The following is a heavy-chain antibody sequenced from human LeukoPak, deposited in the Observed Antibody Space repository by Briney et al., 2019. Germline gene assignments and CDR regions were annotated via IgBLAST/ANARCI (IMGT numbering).Heavy chain of an antibody. CDR3: ARVMAVAGTVSGWFDP. J-gene: IGHJ5*02. CDR1: GGSFSGYY. Sequence: SETLSLTCAVYGGSFSGYYWSWIRQPPGKGLEWIGEINHSGSTNYNPSLKSRVTISVDTSKNQFSLKLSSVTAADTAVYYCARVMAVAGTVSGWFDPWGQGTLVTVSS. D-gene: IGHD6-19*01. V-gene: IGHV4-34*01. CDR2: INHSGST.